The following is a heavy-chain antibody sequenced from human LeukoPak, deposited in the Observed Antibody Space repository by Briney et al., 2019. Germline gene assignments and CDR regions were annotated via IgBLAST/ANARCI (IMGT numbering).Heavy chain of an antibody. Sequence: PGGSLRLTCGASGFTFRSYEMNWVRQAPGKGLEWVSYISSSGSAIDYADSVKGRFTISRDNSKDTLYLQMNSLRAEDTAVYYCARDLDDWGQGTLVTVSS. CDR2: ISSSGSAI. J-gene: IGHJ4*02. CDR3: ARDLDD. CDR1: GFTFRSYE. V-gene: IGHV3-48*03.